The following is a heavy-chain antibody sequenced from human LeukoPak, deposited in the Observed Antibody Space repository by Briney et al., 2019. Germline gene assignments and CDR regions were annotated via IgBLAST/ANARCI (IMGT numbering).Heavy chain of an antibody. J-gene: IGHJ4*02. Sequence: GGSLRLSCAASGFSFSVYSMNWVRQAPGKGLVWVSSISSRSYTDYADSVRGRFTISRDNAKSSLFLQMNSLRAEDTAVYYCASYGGFTSATLVDLLWGQGTLVTVSS. D-gene: IGHD4-23*01. CDR1: GFSFSVYS. V-gene: IGHV3-69-1*01. CDR3: ASYGGFTSATLVDLL. CDR2: ISSRSYT.